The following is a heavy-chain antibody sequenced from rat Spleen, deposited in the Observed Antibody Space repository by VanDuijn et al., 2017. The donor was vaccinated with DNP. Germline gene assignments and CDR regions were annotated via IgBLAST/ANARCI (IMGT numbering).Heavy chain of an antibody. CDR1: GYTFTTYY. D-gene: IGHD5-1*01. CDR2: INMGSGGT. V-gene: IGHV1-43*01. J-gene: IGHJ4*01. CDR3: ARTGSYAMDA. Sequence: QVQLQQSGAELAKPGSSVMISCRASGYTFTTYYIGWIKQTTRQGLEFIGYINMGSGGTNYNEKFKGKATLTVGKSSSTAFMQLSSLTPDDSAVYYCARTGSYAMDAWGQGTSVTVSS.